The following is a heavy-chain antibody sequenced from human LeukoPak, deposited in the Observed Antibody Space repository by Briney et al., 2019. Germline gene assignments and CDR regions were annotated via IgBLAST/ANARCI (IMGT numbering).Heavy chain of an antibody. CDR2: INAGNGNT. CDR3: ARRAEAKYSSSWSNWFDP. CDR1: GYTFTSYA. D-gene: IGHD6-13*01. Sequence: ASVTVSCKASGYTFTSYAMHWVRQAPGQRLEWMRWINAGNGNTKYSQKFQGRVTITRDTSASTAYMELSSLRSEDTAVYYCARRAEAKYSSSWSNWFDPWGQGTLVTVSS. V-gene: IGHV1-3*01. J-gene: IGHJ5*02.